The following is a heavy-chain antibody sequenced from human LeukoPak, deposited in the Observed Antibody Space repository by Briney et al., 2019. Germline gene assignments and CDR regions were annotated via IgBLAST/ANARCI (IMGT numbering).Heavy chain of an antibody. CDR3: ARGLKGSSGWYGVDY. CDR2: ISPSGGST. V-gene: IGHV1-46*01. CDR1: GYTFTSNY. Sequence: ASVKVSCKAFGYTFTSNYMHWVRQAPGQGPEWMGVISPSGGSTTYAQKLQGRVTLTRDMSTSTDYLELSSLTSDDTAVYYCARGLKGSSGWYGVDYWGQGTLVTVSS. J-gene: IGHJ4*02. D-gene: IGHD6-19*01.